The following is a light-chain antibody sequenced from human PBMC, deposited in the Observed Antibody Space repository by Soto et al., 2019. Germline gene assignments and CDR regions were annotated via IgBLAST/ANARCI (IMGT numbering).Light chain of an antibody. CDR3: QQYGDSPLT. J-gene: IGKJ4*01. Sequence: EIVLTQSPGTLSLSPGERATLSCRASQTVTSDYLAWSQQKPGQAPRLLIYGASDRATGIPDRFSASGSGTDFTLTISRLEPQDFAIYYCQQYGDSPLTFGGGTKVDIK. CDR1: QTVTSDY. CDR2: GAS. V-gene: IGKV3-20*01.